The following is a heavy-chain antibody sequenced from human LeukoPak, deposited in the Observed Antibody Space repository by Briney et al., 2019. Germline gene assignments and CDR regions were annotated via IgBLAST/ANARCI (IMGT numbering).Heavy chain of an antibody. J-gene: IGHJ4*02. V-gene: IGHV3-48*04. CDR3: ARSPGSGSYYPPSYYFDY. Sequence: GGSLRLSCAASGFTFSSYSMNWVRQAPGKGLEWVSYISSSSSTIYYADSVKGRFTISRDNAKNSLYLQMNSLRAEDTAVYYCARSPGSGSYYPPSYYFDYWGQGTLVAVSS. D-gene: IGHD3-10*01. CDR1: GFTFSSYS. CDR2: ISSSSSTI.